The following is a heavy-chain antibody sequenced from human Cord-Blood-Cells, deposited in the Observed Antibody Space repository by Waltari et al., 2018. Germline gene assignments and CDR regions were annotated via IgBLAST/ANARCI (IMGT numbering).Heavy chain of an antibody. D-gene: IGHD3-22*01. CDR2: IYSGGST. Sequence: EVQLVESGGGLIQPGGSLRLSCAASGFTVSSNYMSWVRQAPGKGREWVSVIYSGGSTYYADSVKGRFTISRDNSKNTLYLQMNSLRAEDTAVYYCARGIDDSSGYYDYWGQGTLVTVSS. J-gene: IGHJ4*02. V-gene: IGHV3-53*01. CDR3: ARGIDDSSGYYDY. CDR1: GFTVSSNY.